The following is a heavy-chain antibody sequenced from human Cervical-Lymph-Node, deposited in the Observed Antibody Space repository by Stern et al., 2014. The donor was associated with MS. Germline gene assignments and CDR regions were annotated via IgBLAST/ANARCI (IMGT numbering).Heavy chain of an antibody. D-gene: IGHD6-19*01. CDR1: GFTFTSSA. CDR2: IVVGSGNT. Sequence: QLMQSGPEVKKPGTSVKVSCKASGFTFTSSAVQWVRQARGQRLEWLGWIVVGSGNTNYAQKFQERVTITRDMSTSTAYMELSSLRSEDTAVYYCAAPSYSSGWYGFDYWGQGTLVTVAS. J-gene: IGHJ4*02. V-gene: IGHV1-58*01. CDR3: AAPSYSSGWYGFDY.